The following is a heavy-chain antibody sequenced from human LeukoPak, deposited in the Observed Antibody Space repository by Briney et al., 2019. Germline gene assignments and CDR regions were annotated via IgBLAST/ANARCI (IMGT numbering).Heavy chain of an antibody. J-gene: IGHJ5*02. CDR2: IYSSGST. D-gene: IGHD3-10*01. V-gene: IGHV4-59*01. CDR3: ARRVYGSGYNWFDP. CDR1: GGSIRGYY. Sequence: PSETLSLTCNVSGGSIRGYYWSWIRQPPGKGLEWIGYIYSSGSTNYNPSLKSRVTMSVDTSKNQFSLKVSSVTAADTAVYYCARRVYGSGYNWFDPWGQGTLVTVSS.